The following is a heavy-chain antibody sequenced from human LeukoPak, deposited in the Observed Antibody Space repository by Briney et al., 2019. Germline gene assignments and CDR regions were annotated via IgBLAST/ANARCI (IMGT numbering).Heavy chain of an antibody. CDR2: IWYDGSKR. Sequence: GRSLRLSCAASGFALSSYGLHWVRQAPGKGLEWGAVIWYDGSKRYYADAVKGRFTISKDSSLYLQMDNLRAEDTAMYDCARDLGTSGFYLDYWGQGTLVTASS. J-gene: IGHJ4*02. CDR3: ARDLGTSGFYLDY. D-gene: IGHD3-22*01. CDR1: GFALSSYG. V-gene: IGHV3-33*01.